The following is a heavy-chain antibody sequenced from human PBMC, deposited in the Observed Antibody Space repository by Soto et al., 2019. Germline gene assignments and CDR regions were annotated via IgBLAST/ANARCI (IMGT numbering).Heavy chain of an antibody. CDR1: GGSVISPNSY. Sequence: PSETLSLTCTVSGGSVISPNSYWGWIRRAPGKGLEWLGNIYYSRSTYYIPSLESRLTISADTSKNQFSLRLTSVTAADTAVYYCARGSCTGGACEGDVHVWGLGTTVTVSS. CDR3: ARGSCTGGACEGDVHV. CDR2: IYYSRST. D-gene: IGHD2-8*02. J-gene: IGHJ6*02. V-gene: IGHV4-39*01.